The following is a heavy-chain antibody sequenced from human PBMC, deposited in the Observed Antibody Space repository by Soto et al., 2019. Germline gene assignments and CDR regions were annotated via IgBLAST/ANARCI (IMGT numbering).Heavy chain of an antibody. D-gene: IGHD6-13*01. CDR3: ARSSGSSSSRFDY. V-gene: IGHV4-59*01. J-gene: IGHJ4*02. CDR1: GGSISGYY. Sequence: SETLSLTCTVSGGSISGYYWSWIRQPPGKGLEWIGYIYYSGSTNYNPSLKSRVTISVDTSKNQFSLKLSSVTAADTAVYYCARSSGSSSSRFDYWGQGILVTVS. CDR2: IYYSGST.